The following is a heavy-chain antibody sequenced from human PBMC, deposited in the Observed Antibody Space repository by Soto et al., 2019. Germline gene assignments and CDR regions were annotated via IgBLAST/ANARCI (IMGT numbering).Heavy chain of an antibody. CDR3: ARIQTYDYVDY. CDR2: IIPILGIA. CDR1: GGTFSSYT. V-gene: IGHV1-69*02. Sequence: QVQLVQSGAEVTKPGSSVKVSCKASGGTFSSYTISWVRQAPGQGLEWMGRIIPILGIANYAQKFQGRVTITADKSTSTAYMELSSLRSEDTAVYYCARIQTYDYVDYWGQGTLVTVSS. J-gene: IGHJ4*02. D-gene: IGHD3-16*01.